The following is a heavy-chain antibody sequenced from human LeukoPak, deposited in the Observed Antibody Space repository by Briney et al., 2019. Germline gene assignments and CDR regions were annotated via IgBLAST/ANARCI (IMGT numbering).Heavy chain of an antibody. J-gene: IGHJ5*02. CDR2: IHGDGDNI. CDR1: GFPFSSYA. V-gene: IGHV3-74*01. D-gene: IGHD1-26*01. CDR3: ARAQVGAPTDL. Sequence: GGSLRLSCAASGFPFSSYAMYWVRQAPGKGLVWVARIHGDGDNISYADSVRGRFTISRDKAKDTLYLHMNSLRPEDTAVYYCARAQVGAPTDLWGQGTLVTVSS.